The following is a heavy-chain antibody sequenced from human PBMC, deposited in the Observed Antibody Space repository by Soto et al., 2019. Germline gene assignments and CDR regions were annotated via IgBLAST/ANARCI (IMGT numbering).Heavy chain of an antibody. CDR2: IWYDGSNK. V-gene: IGHV3-33*01. D-gene: IGHD2-8*01. Sequence: QVQLVESGGGVVQPGRSLRLSCAASGFTFSSYGMHWVRQAPGKGLEWVAVIWYDGSNKYYADSVKGRFTISRDNSKNTLYLQMNSLRAEDTAVYYCARARGVYAFNSLDYWGQGTLVTVSS. CDR1: GFTFSSYG. J-gene: IGHJ4*02. CDR3: ARARGVYAFNSLDY.